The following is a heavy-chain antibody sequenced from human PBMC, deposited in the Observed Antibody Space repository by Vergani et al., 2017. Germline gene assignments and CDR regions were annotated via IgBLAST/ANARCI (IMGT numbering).Heavy chain of an antibody. CDR1: GGTFSSYA. D-gene: IGHD3-10*01. V-gene: IGHV1-69*17. Sequence: QVQLVQSGAEVKKPGSSVKVSCKASGGTFSSYAISWVRQAPGQGLEWMGGIIPIFGIANYAQKFQGRVTITADKSTSTAYMELSSLRSEDTAVYYCARDHETMVRGSPTQGWFDPWGQGTLVTVSS. J-gene: IGHJ5*02. CDR3: ARDHETMVRGSPTQGWFDP. CDR2: IIPIFGIA.